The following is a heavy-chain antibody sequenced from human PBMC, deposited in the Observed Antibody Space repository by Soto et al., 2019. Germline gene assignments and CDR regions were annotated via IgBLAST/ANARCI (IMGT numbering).Heavy chain of an antibody. CDR3: AKVVLDGPFDY. V-gene: IGHV3-9*01. CDR2: INWKSDI. CDR1: GFTFDDNA. D-gene: IGHD2-21*01. Sequence: GGSLRLSCAVSGFTFDDNAMHWVRQAPEKGLEWVSGINWKSDIGYADSVKGRFTISRDNSKNTLYLQMNSLRAEDTAVYYCAKVVLDGPFDYWGQGTLVTVSS. J-gene: IGHJ4*02.